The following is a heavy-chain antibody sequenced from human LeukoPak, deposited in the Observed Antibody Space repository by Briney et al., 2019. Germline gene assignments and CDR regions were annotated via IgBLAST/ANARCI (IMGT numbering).Heavy chain of an antibody. V-gene: IGHV1-46*01. CDR2: IDPSGGST. Sequence: ASVKVSCKASGYTFTRYYMHWVRQAPGQGLEWMGIIDPSGGSTSYAQNFQGRITMTRDATTSTVYLELSSLRSEDTAAYYCARDFGEMPNYWGQGTLVTVSS. J-gene: IGHJ4*02. CDR3: ARDFGEMPNY. D-gene: IGHD5-24*01. CDR1: GYTFTRYY.